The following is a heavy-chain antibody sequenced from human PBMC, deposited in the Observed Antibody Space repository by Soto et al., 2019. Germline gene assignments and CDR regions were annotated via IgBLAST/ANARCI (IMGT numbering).Heavy chain of an antibody. CDR3: ASVGRVCSGGSCYTPRYWYFDL. CDR2: IYYSGST. J-gene: IGHJ2*01. Sequence: QVQLQESGPGLVKPSETLSLTCTVSGGSISSYYWSWIRQPPGKGLEWIGYIYYSGSTNYNPSLRSRVTISVDTSKNQFSLKLSSVTAADTAVYYCASVGRVCSGGSCYTPRYWYFDLWGRGTLVTVSS. CDR1: GGSISSYY. V-gene: IGHV4-59*01. D-gene: IGHD2-15*01.